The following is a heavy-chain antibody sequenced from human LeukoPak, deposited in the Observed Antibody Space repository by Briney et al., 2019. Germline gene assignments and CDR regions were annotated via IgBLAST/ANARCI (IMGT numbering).Heavy chain of an antibody. V-gene: IGHV1-18*01. CDR1: GYSINRFG. CDR3: ANVAKGRFFFYYMDV. CDR2: ISSDNGIP. D-gene: IGHD2-15*01. Sequence: ASVRVSCKASGYSINRFGVTWVRQAPGQGLEWIGCISSDNGIPRYADKFQGRVTLTTDTSKTTTYMELRSLTSDDSAVYFCANVAKGRFFFYYMDVWGKGTTVTVSS. J-gene: IGHJ6*03.